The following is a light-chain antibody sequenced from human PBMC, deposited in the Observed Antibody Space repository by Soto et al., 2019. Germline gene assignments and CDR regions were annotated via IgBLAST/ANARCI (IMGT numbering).Light chain of an antibody. CDR1: QSLTTRY. V-gene: IGKV3-20*01. CDR3: QQCGSPST. CDR2: GAS. Sequence: EIVLTQSPGTLSLFPGERATLSCRASQSLTTRYLAWYQQKPGQAPRLLIYGASSRATGIPDRFSGGGSGTVFTLTISRLAPEDFAVYHWQQCGSPSTFGQGTRLEIK. J-gene: IGKJ5*01.